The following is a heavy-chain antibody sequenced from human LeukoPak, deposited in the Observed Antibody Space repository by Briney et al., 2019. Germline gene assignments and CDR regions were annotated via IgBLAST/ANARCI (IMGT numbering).Heavy chain of an antibody. V-gene: IGHV3-11*01. CDR2: ISSRGSTI. D-gene: IGHD1-26*01. CDR1: GFTFSDYY. J-gene: IGHJ4*02. CDR3: ARDKIVGATNFDY. Sequence: GGSLRLSCAASGFTFSDYYMSWIRQAPGKGLEWVSYISSRGSTIYYADSVKGRFTISRDNAKNSLYLQMNSLRAEDTAIYYCARDKIVGATNFDYWGQGTLVTVSS.